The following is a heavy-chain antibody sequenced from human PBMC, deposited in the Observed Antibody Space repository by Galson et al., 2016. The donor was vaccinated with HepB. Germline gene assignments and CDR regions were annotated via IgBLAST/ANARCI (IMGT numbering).Heavy chain of an antibody. D-gene: IGHD3-3*01. Sequence: LVKPTQTLTLTCTFSGFSLSTRGVAVGWIRQPPGKALEWLALIYWDDDKHYSPSLKSRLTIIKDTSKNQVVLTMTNMDPVDTATYYCTHLQGRGYYLGGPFDYWGQGTLVTVSS. J-gene: IGHJ4*02. CDR1: GFSLSTRGVA. CDR3: THLQGRGYYLGGPFDY. V-gene: IGHV2-5*02. CDR2: IYWDDDK.